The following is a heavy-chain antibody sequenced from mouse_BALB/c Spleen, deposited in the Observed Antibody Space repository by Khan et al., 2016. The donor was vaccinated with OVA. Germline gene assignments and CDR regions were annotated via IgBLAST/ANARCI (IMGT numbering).Heavy chain of an antibody. D-gene: IGHD2-3*01. CDR3: AKNDASWFAY. CDR1: GYTFTDYV. J-gene: IGHJ3*01. CDR2: IYPGSGST. Sequence: VQLQESGPELVKPGASVKMSCKASGYTFTDYVINWVKQRTGQGLEWIGEIYPGSGSTYYNEKFKGKATLTADKSSNTAYMQLSSLTSEDSAVYFCAKNDASWFAYWGQGTLVTVSA. V-gene: IGHV1-77*01.